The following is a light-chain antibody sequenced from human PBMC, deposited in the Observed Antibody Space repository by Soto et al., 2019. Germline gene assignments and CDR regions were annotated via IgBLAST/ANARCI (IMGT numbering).Light chain of an antibody. CDR1: QVISTS. J-gene: IGKJ5*01. Sequence: DIKLTQSPSFLSPYIGESVTITCRASQVISTSLAWYQVKPGKAPKLLIYAASTLESGVPSRFSATVSGTEFSLTITSLQPEDFATYYCQQLFDSPITFGQGTRLAIK. CDR2: AAS. CDR3: QQLFDSPIT. V-gene: IGKV1-9*01.